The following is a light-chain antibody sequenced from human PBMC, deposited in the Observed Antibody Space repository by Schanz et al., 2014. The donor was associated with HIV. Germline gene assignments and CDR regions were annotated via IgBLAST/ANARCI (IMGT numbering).Light chain of an antibody. CDR2: EVT. CDR3: NSYAGSNNLL. CDR1: TSDVGGYNF. J-gene: IGLJ3*02. Sequence: QSALTQPPSASGSPGQTVTITCLGTTSDVGGYNFVSWYQHHPDNAPKLLIYEVTKRPSGVPDRFSASKSGTSASLAITGLQAEDEADYYCNSYAGSNNLLFGGGTKLTVL. V-gene: IGLV2-8*01.